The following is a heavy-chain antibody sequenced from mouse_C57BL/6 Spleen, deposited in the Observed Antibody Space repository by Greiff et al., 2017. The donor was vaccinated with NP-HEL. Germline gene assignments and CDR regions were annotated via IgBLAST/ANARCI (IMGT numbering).Heavy chain of an antibody. CDR3: ARPHYSGSSPYAMDY. V-gene: IGHV1-39*01. CDR1: GYSFTDYN. D-gene: IGHD1-1*01. J-gene: IGHJ4*01. Sequence: EVQLQQSGPELVKPGASVKISCKASGYSFTDYNMNWVKQSNGKSLEWIGVINPNYGTTSYNQKFKGKATLTVDQSSSTAYMQLNSLTSEDSAVYSGARPHYSGSSPYAMDYWGKGTSVTVSS. CDR2: INPNYGTT.